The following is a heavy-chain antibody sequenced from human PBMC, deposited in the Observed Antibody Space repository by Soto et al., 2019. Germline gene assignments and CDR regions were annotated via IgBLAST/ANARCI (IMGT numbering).Heavy chain of an antibody. CDR3: ARGDLRAYYYDSSGYVA. J-gene: IGHJ5*02. Sequence: GGSLRLSCAASGFTFSSYWMHWVRQAPGKGLVWVSRINSDGSSTSYADSVKGRFTISRDNAKNTLYLQMNSLRAEDTAVYYCARGDLRAYYYDSSGYVAWGQGTLVTVSS. V-gene: IGHV3-74*01. CDR1: GFTFSSYW. D-gene: IGHD3-22*01. CDR2: INSDGSST.